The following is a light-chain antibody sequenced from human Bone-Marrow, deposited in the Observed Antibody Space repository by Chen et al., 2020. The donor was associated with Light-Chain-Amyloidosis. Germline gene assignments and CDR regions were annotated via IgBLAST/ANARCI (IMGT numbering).Light chain of an antibody. CDR1: SGSIATNY. CDR3: QSYQGSGHGV. V-gene: IGLV6-57*01. CDR2: EDD. J-gene: IGLJ3*02. Sequence: NFMLTQPHSVSESPGKTVIISCTRSSGSIATNYVQWYQQRPGSSPTTVIYEDDQRPSGVPDRFSDSIDRAANSASLTISGLKSEDEADYYCQSYQGSGHGVFGGGTKLTVL.